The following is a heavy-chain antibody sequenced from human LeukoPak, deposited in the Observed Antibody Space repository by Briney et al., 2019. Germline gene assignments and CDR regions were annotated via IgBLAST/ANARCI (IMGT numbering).Heavy chain of an antibody. CDR2: IRYDGSNK. D-gene: IGHD2-2*01. CDR3: AKDLRYCSSTSCYRGSYSWFDP. V-gene: IGHV3-30*02. J-gene: IGHJ5*02. CDR1: GFTFSSYG. Sequence: GGSLRLSCAASGFTFSSYGMHWVRQAPGKGLEWVAFIRYDGSNKYYADSVKGRFTISRDNSKNTLYLQMNSLRAEDTAVYYCAKDLRYCSSTSCYRGSYSWFDPWGQGTLVTVSS.